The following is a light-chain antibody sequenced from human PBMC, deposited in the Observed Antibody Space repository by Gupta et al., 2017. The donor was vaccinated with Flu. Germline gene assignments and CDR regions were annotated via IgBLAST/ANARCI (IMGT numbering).Light chain of an antibody. CDR2: GAS. V-gene: IGKV3-15*01. CDR3: RQYDRWPTT. CDR1: QSIGSS. Sequence: PATLSVSPGERVTLYCRASQSIGSSLAWYQQKPGQAPSLLISGASTRAAGISDRFSGSGFGTEFTLTVSSLQSEDFAVYYCRQYDRWPTTFGQGSKVEIK. J-gene: IGKJ1*01.